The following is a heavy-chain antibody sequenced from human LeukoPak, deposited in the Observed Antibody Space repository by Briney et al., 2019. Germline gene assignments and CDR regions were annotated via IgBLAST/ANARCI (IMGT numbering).Heavy chain of an antibody. CDR1: GYTFTGYF. J-gene: IGHJ4*02. D-gene: IGHD3-3*01. CDR2: INPNSGGT. Sequence: ASVKVSCKASGYTFTGYFMHWVRQAPGQGLEWIGWINPNSGGTNYAQKFQGRVTMNRDTSISTAYMELSRLRSDDTAVYYCARLITIFGVVHFDYWGQGTLVTVSS. CDR3: ARLITIFGVVHFDY. V-gene: IGHV1-2*02.